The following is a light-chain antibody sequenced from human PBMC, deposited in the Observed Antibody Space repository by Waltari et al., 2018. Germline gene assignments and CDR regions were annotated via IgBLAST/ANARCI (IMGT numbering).Light chain of an antibody. CDR1: SSDVGGYNY. J-gene: IGLJ3*02. CDR3: SSYTSSSTRV. CDR2: EVS. Sequence: QSALTQPASVSGSPGQSLTLSCTGTSSDVGGYNYVSWYQQHPGKAPKLMIYEVSNRPSGVSNRFSGSKSGNTASLTMSGLQAEDEADYYCSSYTSSSTRVFGGGTKLTVL. V-gene: IGLV2-14*01.